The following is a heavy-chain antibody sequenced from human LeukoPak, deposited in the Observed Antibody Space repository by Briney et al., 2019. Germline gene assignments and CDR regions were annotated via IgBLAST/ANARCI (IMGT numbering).Heavy chain of an antibody. CDR3: ARDIKGLWFGELSD. CDR2: IIPIFGTA. J-gene: IGHJ4*02. V-gene: IGHV1-69*06. Sequence: ASVKVSCKASGGTLSSYAISWVRQAPGQGLEWMGGIIPIFGTAEYSQKFQGRVTITADKSTSTAYMELSSLRSEDTAVYYCARDIKGLWFGELSDWGQGTLVTVSS. CDR1: GGTLSSYA. D-gene: IGHD3-10*01.